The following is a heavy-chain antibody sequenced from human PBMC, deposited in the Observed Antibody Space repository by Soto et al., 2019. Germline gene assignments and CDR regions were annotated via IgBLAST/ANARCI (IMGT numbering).Heavy chain of an antibody. CDR3: AKGPTVFGAVISFDYYYGMYV. V-gene: IGHV3-23*01. D-gene: IGHD3-3*01. CDR1: GFTFSTSA. Sequence: PGGSLRLSXTASGFTFSTSAMSWVRQAPGRGLEWVSGISGSGAGTYYADSVKGRFTISRDNSKNTLYLQMSGLRAEDAAVYYCAKGPTVFGAVISFDYYYGMYVWGQGTPVTVSS. J-gene: IGHJ6*02. CDR2: ISGSGAGT.